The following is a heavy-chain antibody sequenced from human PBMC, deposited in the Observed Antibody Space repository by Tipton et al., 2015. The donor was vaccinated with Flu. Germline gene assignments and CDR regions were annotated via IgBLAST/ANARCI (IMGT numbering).Heavy chain of an antibody. CDR3: AKGGGGNCSGGRCSNYYYYGMDV. V-gene: IGHV3-30*17. D-gene: IGHD2-15*01. J-gene: IGHJ6*02. CDR2: ISYDGDTE. CDR1: QFTFSNYA. Sequence: SLRLSCAASQFTFSNYAMHWVRQAPGKGLEWLAVISYDGDTEFYADSVKGRFIISRDNSKNILPLQMNNLRPEETAVYYCAKGGGGNCSGGRCSNYYYYGMDVWGQGTTVTVSS.